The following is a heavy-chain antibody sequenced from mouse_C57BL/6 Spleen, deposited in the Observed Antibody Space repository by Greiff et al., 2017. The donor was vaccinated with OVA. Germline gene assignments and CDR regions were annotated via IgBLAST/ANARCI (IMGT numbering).Heavy chain of an antibody. D-gene: IGHD1-1*01. Sequence: EVHLVESGEGLVKPGGSLKLSCAASGFTFSSYAMSWVRQTPEKRLEWVAYISSGGDYIYYADTVKGRFTISRDNARNTLYLQMSSLKSEDTAMYYCTRDFTTVVATGAMDYWGQGTSVTVSS. CDR2: ISSGGDYI. CDR1: GFTFSSYA. CDR3: TRDFTTVVATGAMDY. J-gene: IGHJ4*01. V-gene: IGHV5-9-1*02.